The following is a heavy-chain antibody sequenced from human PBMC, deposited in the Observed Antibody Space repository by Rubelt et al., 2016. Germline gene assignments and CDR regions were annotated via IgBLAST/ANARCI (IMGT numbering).Heavy chain of an antibody. CDR2: INPISGGT. V-gene: IGHV1-2*02. D-gene: IGHD1-1*01. CDR1: GYTFTGNY. Sequence: QVRLVQSGAEVKKPGASVKVSCKTSGYTFTGNYIHWVRQAPGQGLEWMGWINPISGGTNFAQSYQGRVTMTRDTAISTAYVELNRLKSDDTAVYFCAREGHRGVTTDWGQGTLVTVSS. J-gene: IGHJ4*02. CDR3: AREGHRGVTTD.